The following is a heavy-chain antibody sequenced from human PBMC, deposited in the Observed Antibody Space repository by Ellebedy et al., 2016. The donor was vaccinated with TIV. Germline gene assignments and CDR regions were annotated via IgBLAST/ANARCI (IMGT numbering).Heavy chain of an antibody. CDR2: ISSSGNTI. Sequence: GESLKISXAASGFTFSSYSMNWVRQAPGKGLEWVSSISSSGNTIYYADSVKGRFTVSRDNSSLHLQMDSLRAEDTAFYYCARFGTMVRGVIRYWGQGTLVTVSS. D-gene: IGHD3-10*01. J-gene: IGHJ4*02. V-gene: IGHV3-21*04. CDR3: ARFGTMVRGVIRY. CDR1: GFTFSSYS.